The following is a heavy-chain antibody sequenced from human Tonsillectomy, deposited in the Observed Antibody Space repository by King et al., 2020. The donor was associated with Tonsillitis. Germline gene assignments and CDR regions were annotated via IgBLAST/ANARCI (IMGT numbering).Heavy chain of an antibody. D-gene: IGHD2-15*01. J-gene: IGHJ4*02. Sequence: VQLVESGGGVVQPGGSLRLSCAASGFTFSSYGMHWVRQAPGKGLEWVAFIRYDGSNKYYADSVKGRFTISRDNSKNTLYLQMNSLRAEDTAVYYCAKTRSGSGGSFEDYWGQGTLVTVSS. V-gene: IGHV3-30*02. CDR1: GFTFSSYG. CDR2: IRYDGSNK. CDR3: AKTRSGSGGSFEDY.